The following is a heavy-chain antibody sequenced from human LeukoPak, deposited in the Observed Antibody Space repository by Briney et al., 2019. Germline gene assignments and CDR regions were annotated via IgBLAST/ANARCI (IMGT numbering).Heavy chain of an antibody. D-gene: IGHD2-2*01. J-gene: IGHJ4*02. CDR2: ISYDGSNK. CDR1: GFTFSSYG. V-gene: IGHV3-30*18. CDR3: AKDIVVVPAAIILGSTVSLPDY. Sequence: GGSLRLSCAASGFTFSSYGIHWVRQAPGKGLEWVAVISYDGSNKYYADSVKGRFTISRDNSKNTLYLQMNSLRAEDTAVYYCAKDIVVVPAAIILGSTVSLPDYWGQGTLVTVSS.